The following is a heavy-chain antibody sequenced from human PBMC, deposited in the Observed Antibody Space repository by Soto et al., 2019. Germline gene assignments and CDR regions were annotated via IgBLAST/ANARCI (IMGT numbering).Heavy chain of an antibody. J-gene: IGHJ4*02. D-gene: IGHD6-13*01. V-gene: IGHV3-30-3*01. CDR2: ISCDGSNK. Sequence: QVQLVESGGGVVQPGRSLRLSCAASGFTFSSYAMHWVRQAPGKGLEWVAVISCDGSNKYYADSVKGRFTISRDNSKNTLYLQMNSLRAEDTAVYYCARDRQQLVAYYFDYWGQGTLVTVSS. CDR3: ARDRQQLVAYYFDY. CDR1: GFTFSSYA.